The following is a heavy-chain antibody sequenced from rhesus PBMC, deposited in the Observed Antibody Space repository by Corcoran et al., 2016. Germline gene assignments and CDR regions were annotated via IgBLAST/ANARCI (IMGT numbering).Heavy chain of an antibody. CDR1: GFTFSNSW. D-gene: IGHD2-21*01. V-gene: IGHV3-30*02. J-gene: IGHJ4*01. CDR3: TTDWNYCTDSGCYAGPFDY. CDR2: IKRKAEGETE. Sequence: VQLVESGAGLVQPGGSLRLSCSASGFTFSNSWMSWVRQAPGKGLEWVARIKRKAEGETEDYAASVKGRFTISRDDSKNTLYLQMNSLKTEDTAVYYCTTDWNYCTDSGCYAGPFDYWGQGVLVTVSS.